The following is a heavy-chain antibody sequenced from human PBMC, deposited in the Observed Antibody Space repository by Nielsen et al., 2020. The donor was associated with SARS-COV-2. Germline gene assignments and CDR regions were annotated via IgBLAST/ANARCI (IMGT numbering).Heavy chain of an antibody. CDR3: ARFVYYGSGSFDY. Sequence: GESLKISCAASGFTFCSYAMRWVSQAPGKGLEWVAVISYDGSNKYYADSVKGRFTISRDNSKNTLYLQMNSLRAEDTAVYYCARFVYYGSGSFDYWGQGTLVTVSS. V-gene: IGHV3-30*04. CDR1: GFTFCSYA. CDR2: ISYDGSNK. D-gene: IGHD3-10*01. J-gene: IGHJ4*02.